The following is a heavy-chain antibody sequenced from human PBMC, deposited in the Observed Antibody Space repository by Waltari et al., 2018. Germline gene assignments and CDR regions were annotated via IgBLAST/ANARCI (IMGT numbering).Heavy chain of an antibody. D-gene: IGHD3-3*01. V-gene: IGHV3-30*02. CDR3: AKDAIFGVVNMDV. CDR1: GFTFSSYG. CDR2: IRDDGSNK. Sequence: QVQLVESGGGVVQPGGSLRLSCAASGFTFSSYGMHWVRHAPGKGLEWVAFIRDDGSNKYYADSVKGRFTISRDNSKNTLYLQMNSLRAEDTAVYYCAKDAIFGVVNMDVWGKGTTVTVSS. J-gene: IGHJ6*03.